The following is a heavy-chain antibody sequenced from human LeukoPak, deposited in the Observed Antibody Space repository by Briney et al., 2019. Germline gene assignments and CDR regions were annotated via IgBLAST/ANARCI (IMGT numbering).Heavy chain of an antibody. CDR1: GFTFSSDW. CDR3: ARECWSAFDI. D-gene: IGHD6-13*01. CDR2: IKEDGSEK. Sequence: GGSLRLSCAASGFTFSSDWMSWVRQAPGKGLEWVANIKEDGSEKNYVDSVKGRFTISRDNAKNSLYLQMNTLRAEDSAVYYCARECWSAFDIWGQGTMVTVSS. V-gene: IGHV3-7*04. J-gene: IGHJ3*02.